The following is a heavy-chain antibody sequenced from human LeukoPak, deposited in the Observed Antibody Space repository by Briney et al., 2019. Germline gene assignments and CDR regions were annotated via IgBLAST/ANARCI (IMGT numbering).Heavy chain of an antibody. CDR2: ISSSSSYI. D-gene: IGHD3-3*01. CDR3: ARDLYYDFWSGNPNAYYYYMDV. CDR1: GFTFSSYS. V-gene: IGHV3-21*01. J-gene: IGHJ6*03. Sequence: GGSLRLSCAASGFTFSSYSMNWVRQAPGKGLEWVSSISSSSSYIYYADSVKGRFIISRDNAKNSLYLQMNGLRAEDTAVYYCARDLYYDFWSGNPNAYYYYMDVWGKGTTVTVSS.